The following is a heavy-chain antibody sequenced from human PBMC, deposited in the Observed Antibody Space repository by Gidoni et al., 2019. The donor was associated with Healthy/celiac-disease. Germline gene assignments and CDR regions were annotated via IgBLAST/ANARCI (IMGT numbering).Heavy chain of an antibody. J-gene: IGHJ4*02. V-gene: IGHV3-30-3*01. CDR2: ISYDGSNK. CDR3: ARGRWLQFMGAQFDY. Sequence: VHLVESGGGVVQPGRSLRLSFAASGFTFRTYAMHWVRQAPGKGLEWVAVISYDGSNKYYADSVKGRITISRDNFKNTLYLQMNSLRAEDTAVHYCARGRWLQFMGAQFDYWGQGTLVTVSS. D-gene: IGHD5-12*01. CDR1: GFTFRTYA.